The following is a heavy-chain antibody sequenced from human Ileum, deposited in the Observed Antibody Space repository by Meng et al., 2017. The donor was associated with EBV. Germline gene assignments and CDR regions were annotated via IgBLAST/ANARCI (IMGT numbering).Heavy chain of an antibody. CDR3: ARGSYYFDS. J-gene: IGHJ4*02. D-gene: IGHD1-26*01. CDR2: TYYRSKWNT. Sequence: QVQLQPSGPGLLKPSQTLSLTCAIHGDSVSSISGAWNWIRQSPSRGLEWLGRTYYRSKWNTDYAVSVSSRITISPDTSKNQFSLQLNSVTPEDTAVYYCARGSYYFDSWGQGTLVTVSS. V-gene: IGHV6-1*01. CDR1: GDSVSSISGA.